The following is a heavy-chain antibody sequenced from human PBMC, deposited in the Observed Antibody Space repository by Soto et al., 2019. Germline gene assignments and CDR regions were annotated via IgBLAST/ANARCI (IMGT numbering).Heavy chain of an antibody. V-gene: IGHV3-30-3*01. J-gene: IGHJ4*02. CDR2: ISYDGSNK. CDR1: GFTFSSYA. CDR3: AQDQGAMVRGVIITSDY. D-gene: IGHD3-10*01. Sequence: QVQLVESGGGVVQPGRSLRLSCAASGFTFSSYAMHWVRQAPGKGLEWVAVISYDGSNKYYADSVKGRFTISRDNSKNTLYLQMNSLRAEDTAVYYCAQDQGAMVRGVIITSDYWGQGTLVTVSS.